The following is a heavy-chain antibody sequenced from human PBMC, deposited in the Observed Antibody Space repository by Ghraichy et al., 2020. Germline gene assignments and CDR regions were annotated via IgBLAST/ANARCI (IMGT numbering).Heavy chain of an antibody. V-gene: IGHV3-21*06. CDR2: LSSGSCGRSFI. CDR3: GITGTSFVLPRVDY. CDR1: GFTSGFPFRNFS. Sequence: GGSLRLSCAGSGFTSGFPFRNFSLSWVRQAPGKGLEWVSSLSSGSCGRSFIYYTDSVKGRFTISRDDASDSMFLQMTSLRAEDTALYYCGITGTSFVLPRVDYWGQGSLVTVSS. D-gene: IGHD1-14*01. J-gene: IGHJ4*02.